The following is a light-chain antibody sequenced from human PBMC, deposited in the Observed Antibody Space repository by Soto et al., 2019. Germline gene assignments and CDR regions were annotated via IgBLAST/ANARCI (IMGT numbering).Light chain of an antibody. V-gene: IGLV2-14*01. CDR3: SSYTSSSTRV. Sequence: QSVLTQPASVSVSPGQSITISCTGTSSDVGGYNYVSWYQQRPGKAPKLMIYDVSNRPSGVSNRFSGSKSGNTASLSISGLQAEDEADYYCSSYTSSSTRVFGTGTKVTVL. CDR1: SSDVGGYNY. J-gene: IGLJ1*01. CDR2: DVS.